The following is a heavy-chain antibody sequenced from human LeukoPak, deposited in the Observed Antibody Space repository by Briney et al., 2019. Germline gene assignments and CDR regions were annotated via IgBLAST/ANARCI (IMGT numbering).Heavy chain of an antibody. CDR1: GYSFTNYW. CDR2: IYPGDSDT. V-gene: IGHV5-51*01. D-gene: IGHD3-16*01. J-gene: IGHJ5*02. Sequence: GESLKISCKGSGYSFTNYWIGWVRQMPGKGLEWMGIIYPGDSDTRYSPSFQGQVTISADKSISTAYLQWSSLKASDTAMYYCARLAYSTTWSAARFDPWGQGTLVTVSS. CDR3: ARLAYSTTWSAARFDP.